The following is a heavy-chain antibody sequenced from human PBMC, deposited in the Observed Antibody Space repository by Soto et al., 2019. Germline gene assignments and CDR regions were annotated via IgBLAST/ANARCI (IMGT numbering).Heavy chain of an antibody. Sequence: GASVKVSCKASGYTFTGYYMHWVRQAPGQGLEWMGWINPNSGSTNYAQKFQGWVTMTRDTSTSTAYMELSSLRSEDTAVYYCARDLGDILTGRTYYFDYWGQGTLVTVSS. CDR3: ARDLGDILTGRTYYFDY. D-gene: IGHD3-9*01. J-gene: IGHJ4*02. CDR1: GYTFTGYY. CDR2: INPNSGST. V-gene: IGHV1-2*04.